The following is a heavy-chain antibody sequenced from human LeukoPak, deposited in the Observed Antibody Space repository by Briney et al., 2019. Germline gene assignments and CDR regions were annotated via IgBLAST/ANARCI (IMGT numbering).Heavy chain of an antibody. Sequence: ASVKVSCKASGGTFSSYAISWVRQAPGQGLEWMGRIITILGIANYAQKFQGRVTITADKSTSTAYMELSSLRSEGTAVYYCASREYYYGSGSYFANWFDPWGQGTLVTVSS. D-gene: IGHD3-10*01. CDR1: GGTFSSYA. CDR3: ASREYYYGSGSYFANWFDP. V-gene: IGHV1-69*04. CDR2: IITILGIA. J-gene: IGHJ5*02.